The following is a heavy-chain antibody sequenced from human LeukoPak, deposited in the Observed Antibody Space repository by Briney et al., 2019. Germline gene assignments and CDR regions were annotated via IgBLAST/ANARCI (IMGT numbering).Heavy chain of an antibody. CDR2: IKSNTAGGTT. Sequence: GGSLRLSCAASGFTFSDAWMSWVRQAPGKGLEWVGRIKSNTAGGTTDYAAPVKGRFTISRDDSKNTLYLRMNSLIIEDTAVYFCATEYYGSFNYWGQGTLVTVSS. D-gene: IGHD1-26*01. CDR3: ATEYYGSFNY. CDR1: GFTFSDAW. J-gene: IGHJ4*02. V-gene: IGHV3-15*01.